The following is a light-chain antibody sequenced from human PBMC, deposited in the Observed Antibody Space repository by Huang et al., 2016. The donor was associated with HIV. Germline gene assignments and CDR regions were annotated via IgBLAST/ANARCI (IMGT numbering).Light chain of an antibody. CDR3: QQYQDWPRT. CDR2: GAS. J-gene: IGKJ1*01. V-gene: IGKV3-15*01. Sequence: EIVMTQSPGTLSLSPGERATLSCRPSQSVSSNLAWYQHKPGQPPRLLIYGASTRATGVPARFSGSGSGTEFTLTISSLQSDDFVVYYCQQYQDWPRTFGQGTKVEIK. CDR1: QSVSSN.